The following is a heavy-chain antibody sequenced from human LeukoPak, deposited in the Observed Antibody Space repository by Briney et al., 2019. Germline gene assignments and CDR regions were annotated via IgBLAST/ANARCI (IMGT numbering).Heavy chain of an antibody. V-gene: IGHV3-7*01. D-gene: IGHD2-2*01. J-gene: IGHJ4*02. CDR2: IKQEESQK. CDR3: ARDGTLGSCSRTSCSAFDY. CDR1: GFTFSSYW. Sequence: GGSLRLSCSASGFTFSSYWMSYVRRAPGKGREWLANIKQEESQKYHVHSVKGRFTISRDNAKNSPYLQMNNLSAQDTAVLYCARDGTLGSCSRTSCSAFDYWGQGTLVTVSS.